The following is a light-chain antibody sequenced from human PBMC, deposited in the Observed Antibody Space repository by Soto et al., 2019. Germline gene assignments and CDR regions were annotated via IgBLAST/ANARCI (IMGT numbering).Light chain of an antibody. V-gene: IGKV3-15*01. CDR3: QQYNNWPPRGT. CDR2: VAS. CDR1: QRVSSN. Sequence: EIVMTQSPATLSVSPGERATLSCRASQRVSSNLAWYQQKPGQAPRRLIYVASTRATGIPARFSGSGSGTEFTLTISRLQSEDFAVYYGQQYNNWPPRGTFGQGTNVEIK. J-gene: IGKJ1*01.